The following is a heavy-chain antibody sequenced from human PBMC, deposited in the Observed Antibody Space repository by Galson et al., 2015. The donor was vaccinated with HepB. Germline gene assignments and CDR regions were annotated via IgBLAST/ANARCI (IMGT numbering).Heavy chain of an antibody. J-gene: IGHJ4*02. CDR3: ARHGRGYCSSTSCYTVDY. V-gene: IGHV5-51*01. D-gene: IGHD2-2*02. Sequence: QSGAEVKKPGESLKISCKGSGYSFTSYWIGWVRQMPGKGLEWMGIIYPGDSDTRYSPSFQGQVTISADKSISTAYLQWSSLKASDTAMYYCARHGRGYCSSTSCYTVDYWGQGTLVTVSS. CDR2: IYPGDSDT. CDR1: GYSFTSYW.